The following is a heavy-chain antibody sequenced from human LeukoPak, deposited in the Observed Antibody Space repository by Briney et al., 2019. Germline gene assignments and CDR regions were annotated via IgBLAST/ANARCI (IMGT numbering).Heavy chain of an antibody. CDR1: GGSISSYY. D-gene: IGHD2-15*01. V-gene: IGHV4-59*01. Sequence: SETLSLTCTVSGGSISSYYWSWIRQPPGKGLEWIGYIYYSGSTNYNPSLKSRVTISVDTPKNQFSLKLSSVTAADTAVYYCARVGLFQGGGSYSPQRGHYYYYGMDVWGQGTTVTVSS. CDR3: ARVGLFQGGGSYSPQRGHYYYYGMDV. CDR2: IYYSGST. J-gene: IGHJ6*02.